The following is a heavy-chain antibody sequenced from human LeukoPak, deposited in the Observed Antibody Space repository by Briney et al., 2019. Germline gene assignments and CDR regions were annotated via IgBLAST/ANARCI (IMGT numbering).Heavy chain of an antibody. CDR1: GGSFSGYY. V-gene: IGHV4-34*01. CDR3: ARLSVGSSWYVGFDY. CDR2: INHSGST. J-gene: IGHJ4*02. Sequence: SETLSLTCAVYGGSFSGYYWSWIRQPPGKGLEWIGEINHSGSTNYNPSLKSRVTISVDTCKNQFSLKLSSVTAADTAVYYCARLSVGSSWYVGFDYWGQGTLVTVSS. D-gene: IGHD6-13*01.